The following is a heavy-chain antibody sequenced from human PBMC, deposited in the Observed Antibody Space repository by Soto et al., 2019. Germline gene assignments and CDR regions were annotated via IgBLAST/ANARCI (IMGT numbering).Heavy chain of an antibody. CDR3: AKIGQINECGGVCYVIDY. Sequence: QVQLVESGGGVVQPGRSLRLSCAASGFTFSNYGMHWVRQARGKGLEWVAVISYDGSNKYYPDSVKGRFTISRNNSKNTLYLQMNSVTAEDTAVYYCAKIGQINECGGVCYVIDYWGQGTLVTVSS. J-gene: IGHJ4*02. CDR2: ISYDGSNK. CDR1: GFTFSNYG. D-gene: IGHD2-21*02. V-gene: IGHV3-30*18.